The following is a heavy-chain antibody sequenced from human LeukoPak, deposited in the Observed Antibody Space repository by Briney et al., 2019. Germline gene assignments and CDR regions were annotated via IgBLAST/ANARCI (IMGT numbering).Heavy chain of an antibody. CDR3: AKAADWLAADYIDY. Sequence: GGSLRLSCAASGFTVSSNYMSWVRQAPGKGLEWVSVIYSGGSTYYADSVKGRFTISRDNSKSTLDLQMGSLRVEDTAVYYCAKAADWLAADYIDYWGQGTLVTVSS. D-gene: IGHD3-9*01. CDR2: IYSGGST. J-gene: IGHJ4*02. V-gene: IGHV3-53*01. CDR1: GFTVSSNY.